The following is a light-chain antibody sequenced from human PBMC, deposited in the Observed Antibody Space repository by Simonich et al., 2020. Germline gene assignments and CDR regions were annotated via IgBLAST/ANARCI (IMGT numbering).Light chain of an antibody. CDR1: SPNIGNNY. CDR3: GTWDSSMSAWV. Sequence: QSVLTQPPSVSAAPGQKVTISCSGSSPNIGNNYVSGYKQLPGTAPKLLIYDHNKRPSGIPDRFSGTKSGTSATLGIAGLQTGDEADYYCGTWDSSMSAWVFGGGTKLTVL. V-gene: IGLV1-51*01. CDR2: DHN. J-gene: IGLJ3*02.